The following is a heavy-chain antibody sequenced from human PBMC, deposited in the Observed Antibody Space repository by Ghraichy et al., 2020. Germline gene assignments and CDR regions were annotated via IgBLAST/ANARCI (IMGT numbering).Heavy chain of an antibody. CDR1: GGTFSSYA. CDR2: IIPIFGTA. Sequence: SVKVSCKASGGTFSSYAISWVRQAPGQGLEWMGGIIPIFGTANYAQKFQGRVTITADKSTSTAYMELSSLRSEDTAVYYCARSSSNYDFWSGYGYYYYYMDVWGKGTTVTVSS. CDR3: ARSSSNYDFWSGYGYYYYYMDV. D-gene: IGHD3-3*01. V-gene: IGHV1-69*06. J-gene: IGHJ6*03.